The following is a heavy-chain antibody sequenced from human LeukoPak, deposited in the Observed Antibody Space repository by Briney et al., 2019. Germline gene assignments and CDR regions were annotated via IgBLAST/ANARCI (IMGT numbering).Heavy chain of an antibody. CDR2: ISWDGGST. V-gene: IGHV3-43*01. D-gene: IGHD1-14*01. J-gene: IGHJ4*02. CDR1: GFTFDDYT. Sequence: GGSLRLSCAASGFTFDDYTMHWVRQAPGKGLEWVSLISWDGGSTYYADSVKGRFTISRDNSKNSLYLQMNSLRTEDTALYYCARDYGRKPVPATLYYFDYWGQGTLVTVSS. CDR3: ARDYGRKPVPATLYYFDY.